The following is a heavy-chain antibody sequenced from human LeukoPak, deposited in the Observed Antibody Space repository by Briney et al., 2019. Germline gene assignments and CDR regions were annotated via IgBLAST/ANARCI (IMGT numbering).Heavy chain of an antibody. CDR2: VKEDGSEK. CDR3: ACCASGWSYYFDY. D-gene: IGHD6-19*01. V-gene: IGHV3-7*01. CDR1: GFTFSNYW. J-gene: IGHJ4*02. Sequence: GGSLRLSCAASGFTFSNYWMSWVRQAPGKGLEWVANVKEDGSEKYYADSVKGRFTISRDNSKNTLYPQMNSLRAEDTAVYYCACCASGWSYYFDYWGQGTLVTVSS.